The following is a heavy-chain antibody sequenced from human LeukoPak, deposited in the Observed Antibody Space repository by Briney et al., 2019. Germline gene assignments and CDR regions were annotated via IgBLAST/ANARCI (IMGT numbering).Heavy chain of an antibody. CDR1: GGSFSGYY. CDR2: IYYSGST. J-gene: IGHJ3*02. V-gene: IGHV4-34*01. Sequence: PSETLSLTCAVYGGSFSGYYWSWIRQPPGKGLEWIGSIYYSGSTYYNPSLKSRVTISVDTSKNQFSLKLSSVTAADTAVYYCARVPNSGSYYGAFDIWGQGTMVTVSS. CDR3: ARVPNSGSYYGAFDI. D-gene: IGHD1-26*01.